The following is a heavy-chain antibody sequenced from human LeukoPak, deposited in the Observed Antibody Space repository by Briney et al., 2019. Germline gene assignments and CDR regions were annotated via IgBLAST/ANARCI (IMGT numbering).Heavy chain of an antibody. J-gene: IGHJ4*02. CDR1: GFTFSSYA. V-gene: IGHV3-64*01. CDR2: ISSNGGST. Sequence: GGSLRLSCAASGFTFSSYAMHWVRQAPGKGLEYVSAISSNGGSTYYANSVKGRFTISRDNSKNTLYLQMGSLRAEDMAVYYCARGGPTTVTTNFDYWGQGALVTASS. D-gene: IGHD4-17*01. CDR3: ARGGPTTVTTNFDY.